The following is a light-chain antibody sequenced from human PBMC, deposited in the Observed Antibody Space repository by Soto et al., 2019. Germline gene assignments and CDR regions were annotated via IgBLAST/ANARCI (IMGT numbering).Light chain of an antibody. CDR1: SSNIGAGYD. J-gene: IGLJ1*01. CDR2: GNS. CDR3: QSYDSSLSGV. Sequence: QSVLTQPPSVSGAPGQRVTISCTWSSSNIGAGYDVHWYQQLPGTAPKLLIYGNSNRPSGVPDRFSGSKYGTSASLAITGLQAEDEADYYCQSYDSSLSGVFGTGTKVTVL. V-gene: IGLV1-40*01.